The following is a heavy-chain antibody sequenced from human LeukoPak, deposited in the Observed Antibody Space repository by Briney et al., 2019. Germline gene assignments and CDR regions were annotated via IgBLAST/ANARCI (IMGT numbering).Heavy chain of an antibody. CDR2: ISSSGSTI. Sequence: GGSLRLSCAASGFTFSDYYMSWIRQAPGKGLEWVSYISSSGSTIYYADSVKGRFTISRDNAKNSLYLQMNSLRAEDTAVYYCARGAQLVRPNRFDPWGQGTLVTVSS. CDR1: GFTFSDYY. J-gene: IGHJ5*02. D-gene: IGHD6-13*01. CDR3: ARGAQLVRPNRFDP. V-gene: IGHV3-11*01.